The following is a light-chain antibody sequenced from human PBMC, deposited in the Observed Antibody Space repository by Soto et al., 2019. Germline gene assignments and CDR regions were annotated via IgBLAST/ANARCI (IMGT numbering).Light chain of an antibody. Sequence: EIVLTQSPGTLSVSPGERATLSCRASQSVSSKLAWYQQKSGQAPRLLFYGASTGATGIPARFSGSGSETEFTLPISSLQSEDFAVYYCQQYNTWPGTFGQRTKVEIK. V-gene: IGKV3-15*01. J-gene: IGKJ1*01. CDR2: GAS. CDR3: QQYNTWPGT. CDR1: QSVSSK.